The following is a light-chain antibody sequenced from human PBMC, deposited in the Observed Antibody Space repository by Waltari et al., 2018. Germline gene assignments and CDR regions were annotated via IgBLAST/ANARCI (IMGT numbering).Light chain of an antibody. J-gene: IGKJ4*01. V-gene: IGKV3-15*01. CDR1: QSVSSN. Sequence: EIVMTQSPATLSVSPGERPTLSCRARQSVSSNLAWYQQKPGQAPRPLIYGASTRATGIPARFSGSGSGTEFTLTISSLQSEDFAVYYCQQYNNWPPLTFGGGTKVEIK. CDR3: QQYNNWPPLT. CDR2: GAS.